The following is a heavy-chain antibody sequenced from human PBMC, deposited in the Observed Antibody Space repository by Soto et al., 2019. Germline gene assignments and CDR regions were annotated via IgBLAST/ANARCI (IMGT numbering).Heavy chain of an antibody. CDR3: GWWWLGLGGFGY. CDR2: MWYDGSIE. J-gene: IGHJ4*02. CDR1: GFTFSGYA. Sequence: QVQLVESGGGVVQPGRSLRLSCAASGFTFSGYAMHWVRQAPGQGLEWVAVMWYDGSIEYYADSVKGRFTISRDNSKNRLYLHMNRGRVEVTEGYYRGWWWLGLGGFGYWGPGTMGT. V-gene: IGHV3-33*01. D-gene: IGHD2-15*01.